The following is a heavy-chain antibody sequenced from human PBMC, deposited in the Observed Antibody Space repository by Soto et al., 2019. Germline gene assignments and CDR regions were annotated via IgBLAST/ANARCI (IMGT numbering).Heavy chain of an antibody. D-gene: IGHD3-10*01. CDR3: AREVVWFGDQYPWVXDP. J-gene: IGHJ5*02. Sequence: SETLSLTCTVSGGSISSYYWSWIRQPPGKGLEWIGYIYYSGSTNYNPSLKSRVTISVDTSKNQFSLKLSSVTAADTAVYYCAREVVWFGDQYPWVXDPWGQGTLVTVSS. CDR1: GGSISSYY. CDR2: IYYSGST. V-gene: IGHV4-59*01.